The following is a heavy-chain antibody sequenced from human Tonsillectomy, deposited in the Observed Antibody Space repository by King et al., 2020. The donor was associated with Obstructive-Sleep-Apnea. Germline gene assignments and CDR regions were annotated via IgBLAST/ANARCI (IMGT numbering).Heavy chain of an antibody. CDR2: IYYSGST. D-gene: IGHD1-26*01. Sequence: LQLQESGPGLVKPSETLSLTCTVSGGSISSSSYYWGWIRQPPGKGLEWIGSIYYSGSTYYNPSLKSRVTMSVDTSKNQFSLKLSSVTAADTAVYYCARERSYSTWGYWGQGTLVTVSS. V-gene: IGHV4-39*07. CDR3: ARERSYSTWGY. CDR1: GGSISSSSYY. J-gene: IGHJ4*02.